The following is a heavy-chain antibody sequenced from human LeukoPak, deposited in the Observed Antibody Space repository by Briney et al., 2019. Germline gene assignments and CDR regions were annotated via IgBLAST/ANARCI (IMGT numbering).Heavy chain of an antibody. Sequence: GGSLRLSCAAPGFIFDNYAIHWVRQAPGKGLEWVSLISGDGGSTFYADSVRGRFTISRDNTRKSLSLQMSSLRSEDTALYYCAGESETSGWYDYWGQGTLVTVSS. V-gene: IGHV3-43*02. D-gene: IGHD6-19*01. CDR2: ISGDGGST. CDR3: AGESETSGWYDY. J-gene: IGHJ4*02. CDR1: GFIFDNYA.